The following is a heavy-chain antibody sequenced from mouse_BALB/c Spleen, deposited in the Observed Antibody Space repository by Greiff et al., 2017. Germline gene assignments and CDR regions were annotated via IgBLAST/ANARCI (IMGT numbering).Heavy chain of an antibody. D-gene: IGHD1-1*01. V-gene: IGHV1-5*01. Sequence: EVQLQESGTVLARPGASVKMSCKASGYTFTSYWMHWVKQRPGQGLEWIGAIYPGNSDTSYNQKFKGKAKLTAVTSTSTAYMELSSLTNEDSPVYYCTRGKFITTVVAPLSDSSGPGTTLTLSS. J-gene: IGHJ2*01. CDR1: GYTFTSYW. CDR3: TRGKFITTVVAPLSDS. CDR2: IYPGNSDT.